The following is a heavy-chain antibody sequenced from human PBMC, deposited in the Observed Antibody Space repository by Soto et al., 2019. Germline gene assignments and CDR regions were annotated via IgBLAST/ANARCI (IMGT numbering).Heavy chain of an antibody. Sequence: EVQLVESGGGLVKPGGSLRLSCAASGFTFSSYSMNWVRQAPGKGLEWVSSISSSSSYIYYADSVKGRFTISRDNAKNSLYLQMNSLRAEDTAVYYCARDKAMVYYYYGMDVWGQGTTVTVSS. CDR1: GFTFSSYS. CDR2: ISSSSSYI. V-gene: IGHV3-21*01. CDR3: ARDKAMVYYYYGMDV. D-gene: IGHD5-18*01. J-gene: IGHJ6*02.